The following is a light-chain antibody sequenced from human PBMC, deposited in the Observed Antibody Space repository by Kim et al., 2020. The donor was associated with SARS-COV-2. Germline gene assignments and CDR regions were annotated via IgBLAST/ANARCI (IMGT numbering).Light chain of an antibody. Sequence: ELVLTQSPATLSLSPGERATLSCRASQSVSPYLAWYQQKPGQAPRLLIYDASKRSTGIPARFSGSGSGTDFTLTISSLEPDDFAVYYCQLRTNWLTSGGGTKVEI. CDR1: QSVSPY. CDR3: QLRTNWLT. CDR2: DAS. J-gene: IGKJ4*01. V-gene: IGKV3-11*01.